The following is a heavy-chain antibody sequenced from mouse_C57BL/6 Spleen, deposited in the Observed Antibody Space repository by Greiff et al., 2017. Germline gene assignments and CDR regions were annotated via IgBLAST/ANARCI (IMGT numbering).Heavy chain of an antibody. CDR2: ISYSGST. J-gene: IGHJ2*01. V-gene: IGHV3-1*01. Sequence: EVMLVESGPGMVKPSQSLSLTCTVTGYSITSGYDWHWIRHFPGNKLEWMGYISYSGSTNYNPSLKSRISITHDTSKNHFFLKLNSVTTEDTATYYCARGATEYFDYWGQGTTLTVSS. CDR1: GYSITSGYD. CDR3: ARGATEYFDY.